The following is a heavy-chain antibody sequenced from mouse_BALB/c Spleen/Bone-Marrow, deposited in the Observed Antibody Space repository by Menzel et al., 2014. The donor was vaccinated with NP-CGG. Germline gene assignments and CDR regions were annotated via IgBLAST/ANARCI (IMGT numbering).Heavy chain of an antibody. Sequence: EVQLVESGGGLVQPGGSLKLSCAASGFTFSTYGMSWVRQTPDKRLELVASIKNNGGSTYYPDSVKGRFTISRDNAKNTLYLQMSSLKSEDTAMYYCARDHVVGYWGQGTLVTVSA. CDR2: IKNNGGST. CDR1: GFTFSTYG. CDR3: ARDHVVGY. J-gene: IGHJ3*01. V-gene: IGHV5-6-3*01.